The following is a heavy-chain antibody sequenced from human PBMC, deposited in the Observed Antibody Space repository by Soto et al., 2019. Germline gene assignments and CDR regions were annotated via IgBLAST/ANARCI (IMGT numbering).Heavy chain of an antibody. D-gene: IGHD5-12*01. CDR3: ARAYAERWLQLGVYY. CDR1: GGSISSGDYY. J-gene: IGHJ4*02. CDR2: IYYSGST. V-gene: IGHV4-61*08. Sequence: PSETLSLTCTVSGGSISSGDYYWSWIRQPPGKGLEWIGYIYYSGSTNYNPSLKSRVTISVDTSKNQFSLKLSSVTAADTAVYYCARAYAERWLQLGVYYWGQATLVTVSS.